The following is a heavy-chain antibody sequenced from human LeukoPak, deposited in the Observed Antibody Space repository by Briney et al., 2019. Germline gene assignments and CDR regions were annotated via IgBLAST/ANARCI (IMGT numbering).Heavy chain of an antibody. CDR3: ARVGGYSYGHLDY. D-gene: IGHD5-18*01. CDR2: IYYSGST. V-gene: IGHV4-59*01. Sequence: SETLSLTCTVSGGSISSYYWSWIRQPPGKGLEWIGYIYYSGSTNYNPSLKSRVTISVDTSKNQFSLKLSSVTAADTAVYCCARVGGYSYGHLDYWGQGTLVTVSS. J-gene: IGHJ4*02. CDR1: GGSISSYY.